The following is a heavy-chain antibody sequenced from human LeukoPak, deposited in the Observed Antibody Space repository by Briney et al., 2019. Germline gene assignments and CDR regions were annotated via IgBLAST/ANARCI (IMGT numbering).Heavy chain of an antibody. V-gene: IGHV3-21*01. J-gene: IGHJ6*03. Sequence: GGSLRLSCAASGFTFSSYSMNWVRQAPGKGLEGVSSISSSSSYIYYADSVKGRFTISRDNAKNSLYLQMNSLRAEDTAVYYCARVGNILTGHYAIPFGYYYYYYMDVWGKGTTVTISS. CDR1: GFTFSSYS. CDR3: ARVGNILTGHYAIPFGYYYYYYMDV. CDR2: ISSSSSYI. D-gene: IGHD3-9*01.